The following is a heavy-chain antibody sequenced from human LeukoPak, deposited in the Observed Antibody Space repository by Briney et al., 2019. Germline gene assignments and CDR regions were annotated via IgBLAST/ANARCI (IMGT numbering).Heavy chain of an antibody. Sequence: GGSLRLSCASSGFTFSSYAMSWVRQAPGKGLEWVSTIGGTGVGTYYADSVKGRFTISRDNSKNTLYLQINSLRAEDRAVYFCAKDRLGGPYFFHYWGQGTLVTVSS. CDR1: GFTFSSYA. CDR2: IGGTGVGT. CDR3: AKDRLGGPYFFHY. V-gene: IGHV3-23*01. D-gene: IGHD3-16*01. J-gene: IGHJ4*02.